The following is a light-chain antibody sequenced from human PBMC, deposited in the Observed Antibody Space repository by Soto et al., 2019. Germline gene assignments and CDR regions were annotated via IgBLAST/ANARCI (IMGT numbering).Light chain of an antibody. V-gene: IGLV2-14*01. Sequence: QSVLTQPASVSGSPGQAITISCTGTISDVGTYNYVSWYQQHPGQAPKLMMYDVCDRPSGVSDRFSGSKSGNTASLTISGLQAEDEADYHCSSYTTNTTFVFGTGTKLTVL. CDR3: SSYTTNTTFV. CDR2: DVC. J-gene: IGLJ1*01. CDR1: ISDVGTYNY.